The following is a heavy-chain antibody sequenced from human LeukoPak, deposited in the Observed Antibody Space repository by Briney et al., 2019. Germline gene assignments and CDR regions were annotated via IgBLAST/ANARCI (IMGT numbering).Heavy chain of an antibody. J-gene: IGHJ4*02. CDR3: AKESGKFDY. CDR1: GLPIADFA. V-gene: IGHV3-43*02. CDR2: ISGDGVST. Sequence: GGSLRLSCVASGLPIADFAMHWVRQAPGKGLEWVSLISGDGVSTFYADSVKGRFSISRDNSKNSLYLEMDSLRTEDAAMYYCAKESGKFDYWGQGTLVAVSS.